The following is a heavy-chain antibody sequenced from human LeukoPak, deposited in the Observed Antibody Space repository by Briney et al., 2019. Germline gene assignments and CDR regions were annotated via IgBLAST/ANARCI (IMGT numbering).Heavy chain of an antibody. CDR3: AREADDPVPVNKLVFDP. CDR2: IIPIFGTA. Sequence: SVKVSCTASGGTFSSYAISWLRQAPGLGLEWMGGIIPIFGTANYAQKFQGRVTITADESTSTAYMELSSLRSEDTAVYYCAREADDPVPVNKLVFDPWGQGTLVTVSS. J-gene: IGHJ5*02. CDR1: GGTFSSYA. V-gene: IGHV1-69*13. D-gene: IGHD1-1*01.